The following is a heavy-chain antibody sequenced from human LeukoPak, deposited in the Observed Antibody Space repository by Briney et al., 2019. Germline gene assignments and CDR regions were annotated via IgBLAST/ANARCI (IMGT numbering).Heavy chain of an antibody. Sequence: ASVKVSCKVSGYTLTELSMHWVRQAPGKGLEWMGGFYPEDGETIYAQKFQGRVTMTEDTSTDTAYMELSSLRSEDTAVYYCARSARRVGAYDYWGQGTLVTVSS. CDR1: GYTLTELS. V-gene: IGHV1-24*01. D-gene: IGHD1-26*01. CDR2: FYPEDGET. J-gene: IGHJ4*02. CDR3: ARSARRVGAYDY.